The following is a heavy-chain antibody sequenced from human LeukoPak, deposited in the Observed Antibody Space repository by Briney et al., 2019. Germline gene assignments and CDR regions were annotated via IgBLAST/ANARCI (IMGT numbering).Heavy chain of an antibody. Sequence: PGRSLRLSCAASGFTFNNYGMHWVRQAPGKGLGWVALIWYDGTNKYYGDSVKVRFTISRDNSKNTLYLQMNSLRAEDTAVYYCARGRFGELSVATFDIWGQGTMVTVSS. CDR2: IWYDGTNK. D-gene: IGHD3-10*01. J-gene: IGHJ3*02. CDR3: ARGRFGELSVATFDI. V-gene: IGHV3-33*01. CDR1: GFTFNNYG.